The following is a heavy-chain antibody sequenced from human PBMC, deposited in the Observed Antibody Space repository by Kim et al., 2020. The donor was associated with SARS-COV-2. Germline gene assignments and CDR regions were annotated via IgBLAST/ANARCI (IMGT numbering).Heavy chain of an antibody. J-gene: IGHJ6*02. CDR2: ISGSGGST. V-gene: IGHV3-23*01. CDR3: AKDGYSSSWQDYYYYYGMDV. D-gene: IGHD6-13*01. CDR1: GFTFSSYA. Sequence: GGSLRLSCAASGFTFSSYAMSWVRQAPGKGLEWVSAISGSGGSTYYADSVKGRFTISRDNSKNTLYLQMNSLRAEDTAVYYCAKDGYSSSWQDYYYYYGMDVWGQGTTVTVSS.